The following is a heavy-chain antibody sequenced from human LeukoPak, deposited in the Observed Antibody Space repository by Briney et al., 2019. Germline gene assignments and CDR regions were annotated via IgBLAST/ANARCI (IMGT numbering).Heavy chain of an antibody. V-gene: IGHV1-2*06. CDR3: ARALGHSSSWRFDY. CDR1: GGTFSSYA. Sequence: ASVKVSCKASGGTFSSYAISWVRQAPGQGLEWMGRINSNSGGTNYARKFQGRVTLTRDTSISTAYMELSRLRSDDTAVYYCARALGHSSSWRFDYWGQGTLVTVSS. CDR2: INSNSGGT. D-gene: IGHD6-13*01. J-gene: IGHJ4*02.